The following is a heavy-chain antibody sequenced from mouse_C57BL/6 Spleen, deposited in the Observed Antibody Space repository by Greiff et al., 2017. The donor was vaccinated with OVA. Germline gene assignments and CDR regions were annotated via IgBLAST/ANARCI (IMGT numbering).Heavy chain of an antibody. CDR2: IDPEDGET. D-gene: IGHD1-1*01. CDR3: APSYYYGSRSAWFAY. CDR1: GFNIKDYY. V-gene: IGHV14-2*01. Sequence: VQLQQSGAELVKPGASVKLSCTASGFNIKDYYMHWVKQRTEQGLEWIGRIDPEDGETKYAPKFQGKATIPADTSSNTAYLQRSRLTSEDTAVYYCAPSYYYGSRSAWFAYWGQGTLVTVSA. J-gene: IGHJ3*01.